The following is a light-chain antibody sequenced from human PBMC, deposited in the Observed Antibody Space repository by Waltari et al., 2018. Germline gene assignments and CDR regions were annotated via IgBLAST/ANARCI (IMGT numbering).Light chain of an antibody. V-gene: IGKV3-20*01. CDR2: AVS. CDR1: QSVGSSY. Sequence: EIVLTPSPGTLPLSPGEGATLSCWASQSVGSSYLAWFQQKPGQAPRLLIYAVSSRATGVPDRFSGSGSGTDFTLTINRLEPEDSAVYYCQQYGSPPYTFGQGTKVEI. J-gene: IGKJ2*01. CDR3: QQYGSPPYT.